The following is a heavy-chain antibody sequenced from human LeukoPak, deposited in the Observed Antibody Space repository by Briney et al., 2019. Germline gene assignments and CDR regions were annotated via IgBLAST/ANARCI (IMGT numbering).Heavy chain of an antibody. CDR3: ARDSEVRESYQFDP. J-gene: IGHJ5*02. CDR2: ISYDGSNK. Sequence: PGRSLRLSCAASGFTCSSYGMHPVRPAPGQGLESVAVISYDGSNKYYADSVKGRFTISRDNSKNTLYPQMNSLRAEDTAVYYCARDSEVRESYQFDPWGQGTLVTVSS. D-gene: IGHD1-26*01. CDR1: GFTCSSYG. V-gene: IGHV3-30*03.